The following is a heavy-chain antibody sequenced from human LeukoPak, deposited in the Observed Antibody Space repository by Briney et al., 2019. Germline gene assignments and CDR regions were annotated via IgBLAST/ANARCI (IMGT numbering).Heavy chain of an antibody. D-gene: IGHD5-24*01. CDR3: ARDRYGDGFAHLDY. V-gene: IGHV1-2*02. Sequence: ASVKVSCKASGYTFTSYTIHWVRQAPGQGLEWMGWITPSGGTNYPQKFQGRVAITWDTSITTAYMDLSRLTSDDTAVYYCARDRYGDGFAHLDYWGQGALVTVSS. J-gene: IGHJ4*02. CDR2: ITPSGGT. CDR1: GYTFTSYT.